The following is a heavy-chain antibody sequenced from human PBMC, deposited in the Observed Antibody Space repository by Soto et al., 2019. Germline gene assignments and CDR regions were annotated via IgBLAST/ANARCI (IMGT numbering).Heavy chain of an antibody. D-gene: IGHD4-17*01. V-gene: IGHV1-18*01. CDR3: ARDGDYGDYAVGGDYYYGMDV. CDR2: ISAYNGNT. J-gene: IGHJ6*02. CDR1: GYTFTSYG. Sequence: QVQLVQSGAEVKKPGASVKVSCKASGYTFTSYGISWVRQAPGQGLEWMGWISAYNGNTNYAQKLQGRVTMTTDTSTSTAYMELRSLRSDDTAVYYCARDGDYGDYAVGGDYYYGMDVWGQGTTVTVSS.